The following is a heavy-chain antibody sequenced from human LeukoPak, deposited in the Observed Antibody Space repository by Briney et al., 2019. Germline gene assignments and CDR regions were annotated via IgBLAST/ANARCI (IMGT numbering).Heavy chain of an antibody. Sequence: GGSLRLSCEASGFPFSSYAMTWVRQAPGKGLEWVSYISSGSSTIYYADSVKGRFTISRDNAKNSLYLQMNSLRDEDTAIYYCARSQMATISWGQGTLVTVSS. CDR3: ARSQMATIS. CDR2: ISSGSSTI. J-gene: IGHJ4*02. V-gene: IGHV3-48*02. CDR1: GFPFSSYA. D-gene: IGHD5-24*01.